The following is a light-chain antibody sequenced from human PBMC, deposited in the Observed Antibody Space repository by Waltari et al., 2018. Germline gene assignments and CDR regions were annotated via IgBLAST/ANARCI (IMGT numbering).Light chain of an antibody. V-gene: IGLV2-23*02. CDR1: SSYVGVYNY. CDR3: CSYAGTSTVV. J-gene: IGLJ2*01. CDR2: DVS. Sequence: QSALTQPASVSGPPGPSITTSCTGTSSYVGVYNYVSWYQQHPGKAPKLMIYDVSKRPSGVSNRFSGSKSGNTASLTISGLQAEDEADYYCCSYAGTSTVVFGGGTKLTVL.